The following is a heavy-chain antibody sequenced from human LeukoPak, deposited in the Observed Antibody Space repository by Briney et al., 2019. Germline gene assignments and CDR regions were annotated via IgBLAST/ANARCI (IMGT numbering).Heavy chain of an antibody. CDR2: INPNSGGT. CDR3: ASPRGYSGYDNDYFDY. V-gene: IGHV1-2*02. J-gene: IGHJ4*02. CDR1: GYTFTGYY. Sequence: ASVKVSCKASGYTFTGYYMHWVRQAPGQGLEWMGWINPNSGGTNYAQKFQGRVTMTRDTSISTAYMELSRLRSDDTAVYYCASPRGYSGYDNDYFDYWGQGTLVTVSS. D-gene: IGHD5-12*01.